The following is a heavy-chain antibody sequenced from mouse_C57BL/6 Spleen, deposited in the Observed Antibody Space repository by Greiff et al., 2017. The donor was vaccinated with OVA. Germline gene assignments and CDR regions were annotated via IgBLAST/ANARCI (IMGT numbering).Heavy chain of an antibody. Sequence: EVMLVESGGGLVQPGGSLKLSCAASGFTFSDYYMYWVRQTPEKRLEWVAYISNGGGSTYYPDTEKGRFTISRDNAKNTLYLQMSRLKSEDTAMYYCARRGGYHWYFDVWGTGTTVTVSS. V-gene: IGHV5-12*01. CDR1: GFTFSDYY. J-gene: IGHJ1*03. CDR3: ARRGGYHWYFDV. D-gene: IGHD2-2*01. CDR2: ISNGGGST.